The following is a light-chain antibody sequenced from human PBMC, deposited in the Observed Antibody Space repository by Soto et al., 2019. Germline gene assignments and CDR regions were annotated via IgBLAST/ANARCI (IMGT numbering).Light chain of an antibody. Sequence: EIVLTQSPATLSLSPGERATLSCRASQSVANYLAWYQQRPGQAPRLLIYDASNRATGIPARFRGSGSGTDFTLTISSLEPEDFAVYYCQQYNNWTPITFGQGTRLEIK. V-gene: IGKV3-11*01. CDR1: QSVANY. J-gene: IGKJ5*01. CDR3: QQYNNWTPIT. CDR2: DAS.